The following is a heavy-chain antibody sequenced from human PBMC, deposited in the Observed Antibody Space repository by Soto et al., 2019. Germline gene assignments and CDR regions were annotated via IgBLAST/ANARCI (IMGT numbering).Heavy chain of an antibody. CDR3: ATAYDAPGIAAAGRGTWFDP. D-gene: IGHD6-13*01. J-gene: IGHJ5*02. CDR1: GGSISSGGYY. V-gene: IGHV4-31*03. Sequence: PSETLSLTCTVSGGSISSGGYYWSWIRQHPGKGLEWIGYIYYSGSTYYNPSLKSRVTISVDTSKNQFSLKLSSVTAADTAVYYCATAYDAPGIAAAGRGTWFDPWGQGTLVTVSS. CDR2: IYYSGST.